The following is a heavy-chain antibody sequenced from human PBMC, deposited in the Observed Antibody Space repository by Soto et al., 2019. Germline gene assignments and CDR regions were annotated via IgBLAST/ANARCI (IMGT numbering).Heavy chain of an antibody. D-gene: IGHD2-2*01. V-gene: IGHV3-23*01. CDR3: AKDQKPGTYYYYAMDV. CDR2: MSAGGGST. CDR1: GFTFSRYG. J-gene: IGHJ6*02. Sequence: EVQLLESGGGLVQAGGAPRPFLAASGFTFSRYGISLVRQAPGEGVEGGSLMSAGGGSTYYADSVKGRFPISRDNSKNTVYLQMNSLRAEDTAIYYCAKDQKPGTYYYYAMDVWGQGTTVTVSS.